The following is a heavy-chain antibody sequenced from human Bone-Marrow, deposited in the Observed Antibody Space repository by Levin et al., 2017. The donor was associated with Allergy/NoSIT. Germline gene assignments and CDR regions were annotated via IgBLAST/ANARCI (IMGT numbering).Heavy chain of an antibody. Sequence: PSETLSLTCTVSGGSISSYFWTWIRQPPGKGLEWIGYIYHSGNTNYNPSLKSRVTISVDASKNQFSLKLSSVTAADTALYYCAREGRVSSNSYGSYWYFDLWGRGTLVTVSS. J-gene: IGHJ2*01. V-gene: IGHV4-59*01. CDR2: IYHSGNT. CDR1: GGSISSYF. CDR3: AREGRVSSNSYGSYWYFDL. D-gene: IGHD4-11*01.